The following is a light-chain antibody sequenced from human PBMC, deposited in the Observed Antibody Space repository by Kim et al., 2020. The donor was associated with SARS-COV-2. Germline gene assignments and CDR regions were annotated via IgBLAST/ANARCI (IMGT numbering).Light chain of an antibody. V-gene: IGLV2-11*01. J-gene: IGLJ3*02. Sequence: QSALTQPRSVSGSPGQSVAISCTGTSSDIGGYNYVSWYQQYPGKVPKIMMYDVSKRPSGVPDRFSASKSGNTATLSISGLQAEDEADYYCCSYAGSYTWVFGGGTQLTVL. CDR2: DVS. CDR1: SSDIGGYNY. CDR3: CSYAGSYTWV.